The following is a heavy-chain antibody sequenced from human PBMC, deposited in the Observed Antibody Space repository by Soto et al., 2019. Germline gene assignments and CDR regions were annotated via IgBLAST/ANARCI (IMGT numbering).Heavy chain of an antibody. CDR2: IIPILGIA. CDR1: GGTFSSNI. Sequence: QVQLVQSGAEVKKPGSSVKVSCKASGGTFSSNIIIWVRQAPGQGLEWMGKIIPILGIANYAQQFQGRVTITADKSTSTAYMELSSLRSEDTAVYYCARGFGSGSYAVDYSGQGTLVTVSS. CDR3: ARGFGSGSYAVDY. J-gene: IGHJ4*02. V-gene: IGHV1-69*02. D-gene: IGHD3-10*01.